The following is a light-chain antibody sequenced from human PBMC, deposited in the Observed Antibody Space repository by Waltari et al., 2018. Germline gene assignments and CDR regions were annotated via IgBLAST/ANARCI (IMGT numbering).Light chain of an antibody. CDR3: NSRDSSGNHR. CDR1: SLRSYY. V-gene: IGLV3-19*01. CDR2: GKN. J-gene: IGLJ1*01. Sequence: SSELTQDPAVSVVLGQTVRITCQGDSLRSYYASWYQQKPGQAPVLVIYGKNNRPSGIPDRFAGSSSGNTASLTITGAQAEDEADYYCNSRDSSGNHRFGTGTKVTVL.